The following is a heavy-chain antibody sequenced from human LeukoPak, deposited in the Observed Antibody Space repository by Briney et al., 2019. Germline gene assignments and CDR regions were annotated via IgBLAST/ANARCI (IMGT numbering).Heavy chain of an antibody. J-gene: IGHJ6*02. CDR3: AAESLAVASDYYYYGMDV. D-gene: IGHD6-19*01. Sequence: SVKVSCKASGFTFTSSAMQWVRQARGQRLEWIVWIVVGSGNTNYAQKFQERVTITRDMSTSTAYMELSSLRSEDTAVYYCAAESLAVASDYYYYGMDVWGQGTTVTVSS. CDR1: GFTFTSSA. V-gene: IGHV1-58*02. CDR2: IVVGSGNT.